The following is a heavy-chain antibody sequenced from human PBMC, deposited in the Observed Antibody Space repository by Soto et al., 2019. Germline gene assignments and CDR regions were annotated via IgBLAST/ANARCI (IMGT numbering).Heavy chain of an antibody. J-gene: IGHJ5*02. D-gene: IGHD6-13*01. V-gene: IGHV4-38-2*01. CDR2: TYYGASS. Sequence: SETLSLTCAVSGYSISSGYYWGWIRQPPGKGLEWLGTTYYGASSYYNPSLRSRITILLDASTNQLSLKLGSVTAADTAVYFCVRVAGSASWYETDAWGQGILVTVSS. CDR1: GYSISSGYY. CDR3: VRVAGSASWYETDA.